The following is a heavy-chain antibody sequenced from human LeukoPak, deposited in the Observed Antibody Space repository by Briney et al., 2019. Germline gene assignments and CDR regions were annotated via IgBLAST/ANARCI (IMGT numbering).Heavy chain of an antibody. CDR1: GFTLSSYW. CDR2: INSDGSST. CDR3: ARDLQRRVGVALNAFDI. J-gene: IGHJ3*02. D-gene: IGHD2-15*01. V-gene: IGHV3-74*01. Sequence: PGGSLRLSCAASGFTLSSYWMHWVRQAPGKGLVWVSRINSDGSSTSYADSVKGRFTISRDNAKNTLYLQMSSLRADDTAVYYCARDLQRRVGVALNAFDIWGQGSMVTVSS.